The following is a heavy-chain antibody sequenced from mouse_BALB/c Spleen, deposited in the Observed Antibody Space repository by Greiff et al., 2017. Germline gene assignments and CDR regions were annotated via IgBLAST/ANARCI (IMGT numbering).Heavy chain of an antibody. V-gene: IGHV1-54*01. D-gene: IGHD3-2*01. CDR3: ARGGTARATAMDY. J-gene: IGHJ4*01. CDR2: INPGSGGT. Sequence: QVQLQQSGAELVRPGTSVKVSCKASGYAFTNYLIAWVKQRPGQGLEWIGVINPGSGGTNYNEKFKGKATLTADKSSSTAYMQLSSLTSDDSAVYFCARGGTARATAMDYWGQGTSVTVSS. CDR1: GYAFTNYL.